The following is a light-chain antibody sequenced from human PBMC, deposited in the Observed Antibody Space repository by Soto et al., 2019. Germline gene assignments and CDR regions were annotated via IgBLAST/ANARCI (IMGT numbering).Light chain of an antibody. CDR3: QQYNNWPPWT. Sequence: EIVITQSPSTLSVCPGERATLSCGASQSVSSNLAWYQQKHGQAPRLLIYGASTRATGIPARFSGSGSGTEFTLTISSLQSEDFAVYYCQQYNNWPPWTFGQGTKVDIK. V-gene: IGKV3-15*01. J-gene: IGKJ1*01. CDR1: QSVSSN. CDR2: GAS.